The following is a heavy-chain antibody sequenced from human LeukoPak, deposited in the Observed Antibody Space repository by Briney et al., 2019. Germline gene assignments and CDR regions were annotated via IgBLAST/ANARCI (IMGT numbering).Heavy chain of an antibody. D-gene: IGHD6-6*01. V-gene: IGHV4-34*01. CDR1: GGSFSGYY. CDR3: ARAGIAARLSHFDY. CDR2: ISHSGST. J-gene: IGHJ4*02. Sequence: SETLSLTCAVYGGSFSGYYWSWIRQPPGKGLEWIGEISHSGSTNYNPSLKSRVTISVDTSKNQFSLKLSSVTAADTAVYYCARAGIAARLSHFDYWGQGTLVTVSS.